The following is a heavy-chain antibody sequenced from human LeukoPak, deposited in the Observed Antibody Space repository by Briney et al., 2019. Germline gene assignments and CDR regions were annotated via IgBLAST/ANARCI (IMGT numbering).Heavy chain of an antibody. V-gene: IGHV3-23*01. D-gene: IGHD2/OR15-2a*01. J-gene: IGHJ4*02. CDR2: ISVSGGNT. CDR1: GFTFSSYG. Sequence: GGSLRLSCAASGFTFSSYGMSWVRQAPGKGLEWVSAISVSGGNTYHADSVKGRFTISRDNARNSLYLQMDNLRAEDTGVYYCARDFYDGFALDYWGQGTLVTVSS. CDR3: ARDFYDGFALDY.